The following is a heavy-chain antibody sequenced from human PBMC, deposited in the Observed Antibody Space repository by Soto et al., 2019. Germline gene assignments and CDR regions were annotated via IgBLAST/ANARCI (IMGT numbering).Heavy chain of an antibody. D-gene: IGHD3-22*01. V-gene: IGHV1-2*02. CDR1: GYTFTGYY. CDR3: ARSLSITMIVVTNTHDAFDI. J-gene: IGHJ3*02. CDR2: INPNSGGT. Sequence: ASVKVSCKASGYTFTGYYMHWVRQAPGQGLEWMGWINPNSGGTNYAQKFQGRVTMTKDTSISTAYMELSRLRSDDTAVYYCARSLSITMIVVTNTHDAFDIWGQGTMVTVS.